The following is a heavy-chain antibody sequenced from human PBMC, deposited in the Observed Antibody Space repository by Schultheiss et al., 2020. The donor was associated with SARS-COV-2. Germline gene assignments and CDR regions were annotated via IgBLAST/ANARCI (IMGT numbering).Heavy chain of an antibody. CDR2: INHSGST. J-gene: IGHJ4*02. V-gene: IGHV4-4*02. D-gene: IGHD4-17*01. Sequence: GSLRLSCAVSGGSISSSNWWSWVRQPPGKGLEWIGEINHSGSTNYNPSLKSRVTISVDTSKNQFSLKLSSVTAADTAVYYCARIYAKQLGRVTTSSLFDYWGQGTLVTVSS. CDR1: GGSISSSNW. CDR3: ARIYAKQLGRVTTSSLFDY.